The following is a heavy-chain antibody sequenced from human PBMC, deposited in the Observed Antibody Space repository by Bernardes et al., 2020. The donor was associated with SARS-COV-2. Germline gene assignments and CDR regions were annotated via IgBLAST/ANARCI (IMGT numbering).Heavy chain of an antibody. Sequence: ASMKVSCKASGYTFTSYGISWVRQAPGQGLEWMGWISAYNGNTNYAQKLQGRVTMTTDTSTSTAYMELRSLRSDDTAVYYCARDPGYCSSTSCYTGLCDYWGQGTLVTVTS. J-gene: IGHJ4*02. CDR2: ISAYNGNT. D-gene: IGHD2-2*02. CDR3: ARDPGYCSSTSCYTGLCDY. V-gene: IGHV1-18*01. CDR1: GYTFTSYG.